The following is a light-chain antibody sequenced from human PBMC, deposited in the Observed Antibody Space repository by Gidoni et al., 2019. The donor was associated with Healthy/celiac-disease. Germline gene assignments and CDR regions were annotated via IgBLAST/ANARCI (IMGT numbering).Light chain of an antibody. V-gene: IGKV1-9*01. CDR1: QGISSY. Sequence: DIQLTQSPSFLSASVGDRVTITCRASQGISSYLAWYQQKPGKAPKLLIYAASTLQSGVPSRFSSSGSGTEFTLTISSLQPEDFATYYCQQLNSYPLYTFGHGTKLEIK. CDR2: AAS. J-gene: IGKJ2*01. CDR3: QQLNSYPLYT.